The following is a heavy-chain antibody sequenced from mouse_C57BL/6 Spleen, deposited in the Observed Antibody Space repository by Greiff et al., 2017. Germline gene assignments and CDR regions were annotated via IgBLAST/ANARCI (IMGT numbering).Heavy chain of an antibody. D-gene: IGHD1-1*01. Sequence: QVQLKQSGAELVKPGASVKLSCKASGYTFTSYWMHWVKQRPGRGLEWIGRIDPNSGGTKYNEKFKSKATLTVDKPSSTAYMQLSSLTSEDSAVYYCARSYYGSSPYAMDYWGQGTSVTVSS. CDR1: GYTFTSYW. J-gene: IGHJ4*01. CDR3: ARSYYGSSPYAMDY. CDR2: IDPNSGGT. V-gene: IGHV1-72*01.